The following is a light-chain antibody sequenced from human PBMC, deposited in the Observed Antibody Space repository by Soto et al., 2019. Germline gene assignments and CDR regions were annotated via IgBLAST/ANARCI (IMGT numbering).Light chain of an antibody. J-gene: IGKJ1*01. CDR2: DAS. V-gene: IGKV3-11*01. CDR3: QQRSNLPPLT. CDR1: QSVSSY. Sequence: EIVLTQSPATLSLSPGERATLSCRASQSVSSYLAWYQQKPGQAPRLLIYDASNRATGIPARFSGSGSGTDITLTISSLEPEDSAVYYCQQRSNLPPLTFGQGTKVEIK.